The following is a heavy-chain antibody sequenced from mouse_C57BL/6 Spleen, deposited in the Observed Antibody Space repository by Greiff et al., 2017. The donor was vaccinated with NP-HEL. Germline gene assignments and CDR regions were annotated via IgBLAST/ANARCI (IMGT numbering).Heavy chain of an antibody. CDR2: IDPETGGT. J-gene: IGHJ3*01. CDR1: GYTFTDYE. Sequence: LQQSGEERGRPGASVTLSCKASGYTFTDYEMHWVKQTPVHGLEWIGAIDPETGGTAYNQKFKGKAILTADKSSSTAYMELRSLTSEDSAVYYCTRSAWFAYWGQGTLVTVSA. V-gene: IGHV1-15*01. CDR3: TRSAWFAY.